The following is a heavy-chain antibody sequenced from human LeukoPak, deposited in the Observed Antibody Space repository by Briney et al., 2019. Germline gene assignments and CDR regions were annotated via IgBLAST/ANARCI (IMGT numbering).Heavy chain of an antibody. Sequence: GRSLRLSCAASGFTFSSYAMHWVRQAPGKGLEWVAVISYDGSNKYYADSVKGRFTISRDNSKNTLYLQMNSLRAEDTAVYYRARMTGPRLGGPLDYWGQGTLVTVSS. CDR1: GFTFSSYA. CDR3: ARMTGPRLGGPLDY. D-gene: IGHD3-10*01. V-gene: IGHV3-30-3*01. J-gene: IGHJ4*02. CDR2: ISYDGSNK.